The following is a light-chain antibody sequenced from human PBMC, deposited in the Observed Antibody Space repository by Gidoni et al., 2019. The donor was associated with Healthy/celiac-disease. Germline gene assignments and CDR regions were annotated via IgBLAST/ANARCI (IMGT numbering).Light chain of an antibody. CDR2: EVS. J-gene: IGLJ2*01. CDR3: SSYTSSSPVV. Sequence: QSALPQPASVSGSPGQSITIPCTGTSSDVGGYNYVSWYQQHPGKAPKLMIYEVSNRPSGVSNRFSGSKSGNTASLTISGLQAEDEADYYCSSYTSSSPVVFGGGTKLTVL. CDR1: SSDVGGYNY. V-gene: IGLV2-14*01.